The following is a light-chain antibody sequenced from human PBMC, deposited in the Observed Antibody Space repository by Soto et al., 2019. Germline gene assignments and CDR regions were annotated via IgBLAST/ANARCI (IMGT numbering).Light chain of an antibody. CDR1: RSLVNSEGKTP. Sequence: DIVMTQTPLSLSVTPGQPASISCKSSRSLVNSEGKTPLFWYLQKPGLPPQLLISEVSNRFSGVPDRFTGSGSGTDFTLEISRVEAEDVGVYYCMQSKEVPLTFGGGTRVEIK. J-gene: IGKJ4*01. CDR3: MQSKEVPLT. CDR2: EVS. V-gene: IGKV2D-29*01.